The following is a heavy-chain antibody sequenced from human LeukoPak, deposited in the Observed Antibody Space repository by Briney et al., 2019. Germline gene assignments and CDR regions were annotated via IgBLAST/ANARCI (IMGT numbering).Heavy chain of an antibody. V-gene: IGHV4-39*07. D-gene: IGHD2-2*01. Sequence: PSETLSLTCTVSGGSISSSSYYWGWIRQPPGKGLEWIGSIYYSGSTYYNPSLKSRVTITVDTSKNQFSLKLSSVTAADTAVYYCARVDIVVVVGALRRKSYHYYMDVWGKGTTVTVSS. CDR1: GGSISSSSYY. CDR3: ARVDIVVVVGALRRKSYHYYMDV. CDR2: IYYSGST. J-gene: IGHJ6*03.